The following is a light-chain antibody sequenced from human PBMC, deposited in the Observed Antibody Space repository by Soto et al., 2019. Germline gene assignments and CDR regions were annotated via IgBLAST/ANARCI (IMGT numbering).Light chain of an antibody. V-gene: IGKV1-39*01. CDR2: AAS. CDR3: QQYNNWPPIT. J-gene: IGKJ5*01. CDR1: QSISSY. Sequence: DIEVPPSPSSLAASVVDIVTITCQASQSISSYLNWYQQKPGKAPKLLIYAASSLQSGVPSRFSGSGSGTDFTLTISSLQSEDFAVYYCQQYNNWPPITFGQGRLL.